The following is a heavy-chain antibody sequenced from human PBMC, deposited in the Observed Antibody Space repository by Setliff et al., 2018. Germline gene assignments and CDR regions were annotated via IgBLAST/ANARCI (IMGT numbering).Heavy chain of an antibody. D-gene: IGHD3-3*01. J-gene: IGHJ3*02. V-gene: IGHV3-7*01. CDR2: IKQDGSEK. CDR1: GFTFSSYW. Sequence: GGSLRLSCAASGFTFSSYWMSWVRQAPGKGLEWVANIKQDGSEKYYVDSVKGRFTISRDNAKNSLYLQMNSLRAEDTAVYYGARDYTYYDFWSGPSSDAFDIWGQGTMVTVSS. CDR3: ARDYTYYDFWSGPSSDAFDI.